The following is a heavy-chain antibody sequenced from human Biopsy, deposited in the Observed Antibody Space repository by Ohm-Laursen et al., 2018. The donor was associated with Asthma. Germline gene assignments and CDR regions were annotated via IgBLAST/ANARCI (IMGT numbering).Heavy chain of an antibody. CDR3: ARDSYSSGLYDDFES. Sequence: SLRLSCAASGFTLSDYYMTWIRQAPGKGLEWVSYIDKSSNSIYYGDSVKGRFTISRDNAKNSLYLQMNSLRAEDTAVYYCARDSYSSGLYDDFESWGQGTLVTVSS. D-gene: IGHD6-19*01. J-gene: IGHJ4*02. CDR2: IDKSSNSI. V-gene: IGHV3-11*01. CDR1: GFTLSDYY.